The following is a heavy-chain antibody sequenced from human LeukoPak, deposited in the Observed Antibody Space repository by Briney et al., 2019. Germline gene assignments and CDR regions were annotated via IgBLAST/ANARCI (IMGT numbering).Heavy chain of an antibody. J-gene: IGHJ4*02. CDR1: GGSISSDRFY. CDR3: ARVPDWTYVPDY. V-gene: IGHV4-61*02. D-gene: IGHD3-16*01. Sequence: SETLSLTCTVSGGSISSDRFYWTWVRQPAGKGLEWIGRIKSSNTNYNPSLKSRVSISLDTSTNKFSLKLSSLTAADTAVYYCARVPDWTYVPDYWGQGTLVTVSS. CDR2: IKSSNT.